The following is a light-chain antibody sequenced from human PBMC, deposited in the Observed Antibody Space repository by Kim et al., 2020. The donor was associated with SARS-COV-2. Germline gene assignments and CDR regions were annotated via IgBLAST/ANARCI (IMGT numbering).Light chain of an antibody. CDR2: DAS. Sequence: EIVLTQSPATLSLSPGERATLSCRASQRVGSRLAWYRQKPGQAPRLLIDDASNRATGIPARFSGSGSGTDFTLTISSLEPEDFAVYYCQQRISWPLTFGQGTRLEIK. J-gene: IGKJ5*01. CDR3: QQRISWPLT. V-gene: IGKV3-11*01. CDR1: QRVGSR.